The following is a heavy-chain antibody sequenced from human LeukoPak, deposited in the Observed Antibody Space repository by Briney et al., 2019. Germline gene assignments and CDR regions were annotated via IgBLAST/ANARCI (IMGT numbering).Heavy chain of an antibody. Sequence: SGRSLRLSCAASGFTFSSYSMNWVRQAPGKGLEWVSSISSSSSYIYYADSVKGRFTISRDNAKNSLYLQMNSLRAEDTAVYYCASQTSKLGYCSSTSCYGGDYWGQGTLVTVSS. V-gene: IGHV3-21*01. CDR1: GFTFSSYS. CDR2: ISSSSSYI. D-gene: IGHD2-2*01. CDR3: ASQTSKLGYCSSTSCYGGDY. J-gene: IGHJ4*02.